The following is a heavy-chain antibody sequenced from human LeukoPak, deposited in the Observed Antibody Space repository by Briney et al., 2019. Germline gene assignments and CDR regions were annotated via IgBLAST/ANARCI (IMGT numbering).Heavy chain of an antibody. J-gene: IGHJ6*02. CDR1: GFTFSDYY. CDR2: ISSSGSTI. Sequence: SGGSLRLSCAAPGFTFSDYYMSWIRQAPGKGLEWVSYISSSGSTIYYADSVKGRFTISRDNAKNSLYLQMNSLRAEDTAVYYCARDHHSYCSGGSCYQYYYYYGMDVWGQGTTVTVSS. D-gene: IGHD2-15*01. CDR3: ARDHHSYCSGGSCYQYYYYYGMDV. V-gene: IGHV3-11*01.